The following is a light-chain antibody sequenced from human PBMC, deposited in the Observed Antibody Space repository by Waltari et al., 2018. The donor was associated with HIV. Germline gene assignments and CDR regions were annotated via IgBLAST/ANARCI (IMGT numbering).Light chain of an antibody. CDR3: QSYDISLSGWV. J-gene: IGLJ2*01. V-gene: IGLV1-40*01. CDR2: NNT. Sequence: QYVLTQPPSVSGAPGQRVTISCTGTSSNIGAGFDVHWYQQLPGTVPKVLIYNNTDRPSGVPDRFSGSKSATSASLAITGLQAEDEANYYCQSYDISLSGWVFGGGTKLTVL. CDR1: SSNIGAGFD.